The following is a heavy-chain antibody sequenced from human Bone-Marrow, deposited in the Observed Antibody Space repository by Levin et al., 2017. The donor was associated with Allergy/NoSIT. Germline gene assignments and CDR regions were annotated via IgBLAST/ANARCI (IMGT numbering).Heavy chain of an antibody. J-gene: IGHJ5*02. V-gene: IGHV3-48*03. Sequence: PGGSLRLSCAASGFTFSSYEMNWVRQAPGKGLEWVSYISSSGSTIYYADSVKGRFTISRDNAKNSLYLQMNSLRAEDTAVYYCASARLRPTTKKITMVQGVMGPGFDPWGQGTLVTVSS. D-gene: IGHD3-10*01. CDR3: ASARLRPTTKKITMVQGVMGPGFDP. CDR2: ISSSGSTI. CDR1: GFTFSSYE.